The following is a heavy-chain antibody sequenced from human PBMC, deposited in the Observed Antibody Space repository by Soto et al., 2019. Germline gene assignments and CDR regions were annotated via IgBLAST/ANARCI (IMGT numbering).Heavy chain of an antibody. J-gene: IGHJ5*02. CDR2: ISGSGGST. CDR1: GFIFSSYA. CDR3: AKEKISASCRNWFDP. Sequence: ELQLLESGGGLVQPGGSLRLSCAASGFIFSSYAMSWVRQAPGKGLEWDSAISGSGGSTYYADSVKGRFTISRDNSKTTLYLQMNSLKAEDTDVYYCAKEKISASCRNWFDPWGQGNLVTLSS. D-gene: IGHD2-2*01. V-gene: IGHV3-23*01.